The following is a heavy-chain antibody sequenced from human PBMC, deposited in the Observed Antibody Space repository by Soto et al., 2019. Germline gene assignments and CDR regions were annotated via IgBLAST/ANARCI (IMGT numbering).Heavy chain of an antibody. CDR1: GFTFSSYW. CDR3: ARASGYDLRGLDY. CDR2: INSDGSST. J-gene: IGHJ4*02. V-gene: IGHV3-74*01. Sequence: EVQLVESGGGLVQPGGPLRLSCAASGFTFSSYWMHWVRQAPGKGLVWVSRINSDGSSTSYADSVKGRFTISRDNAKNTLYLQMNSLRAGDTAVYYCARASGYDLRGLDYWGQGTLVTVSS. D-gene: IGHD5-12*01.